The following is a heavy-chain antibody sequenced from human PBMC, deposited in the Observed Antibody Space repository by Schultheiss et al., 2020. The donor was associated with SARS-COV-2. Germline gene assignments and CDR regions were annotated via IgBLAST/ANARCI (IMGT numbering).Heavy chain of an antibody. Sequence: SETLSLTCAVYGGSFSGYYWSWIRQPPGKGLEWIGYIYYSGSTNYNPSLKSRVTISVDTSKNQFSLKLSSVTAADTAVYYCARIPGIWGQGTLVTVSS. D-gene: IGHD6-13*01. CDR1: GGSFSGYY. CDR3: ARIPGI. CDR2: IYYSGST. J-gene: IGHJ4*02. V-gene: IGHV4-59*08.